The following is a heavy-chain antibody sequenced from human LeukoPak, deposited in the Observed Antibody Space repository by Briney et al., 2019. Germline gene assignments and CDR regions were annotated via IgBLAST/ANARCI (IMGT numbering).Heavy chain of an antibody. D-gene: IGHD3-10*01. V-gene: IGHV3-9*01. CDR2: ISWNSGSI. J-gene: IGHJ2*01. CDR3: ARDLDRDWYFGL. CDR1: GFTFDDYA. Sequence: GGSLRLSCAASGFTFDDYAMHWVRQAPGKGLEWVSGISWNSGSIGYADSVKGRFTISRDNAKNSLYLQMNSLRGEDTAVYFCARDLDRDWYFGLWGHGTLVTVSS.